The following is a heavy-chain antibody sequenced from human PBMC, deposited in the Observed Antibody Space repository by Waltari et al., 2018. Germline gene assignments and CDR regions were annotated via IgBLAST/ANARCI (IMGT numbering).Heavy chain of an antibody. CDR2: ISGSGGSQ. Sequence: EVQLLESGGGLVQPGGSLRLSCAASGFTFSSYAMSWVRQATGKGLEWVSAISGSGGSQYYAYSVKGRFTISSDNSKTTLYLQMNSLRSEDTAVYYCAKQRASPYYDILTVYRGHLYYYYGMDVWGQGTTVTVSS. CDR3: AKQRASPYYDILTVYRGHLYYYYGMDV. CDR1: GFTFSSYA. D-gene: IGHD3-9*01. V-gene: IGHV3-23*01. J-gene: IGHJ6*02.